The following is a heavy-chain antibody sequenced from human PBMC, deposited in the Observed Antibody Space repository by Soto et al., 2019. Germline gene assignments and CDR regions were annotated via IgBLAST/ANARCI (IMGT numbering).Heavy chain of an antibody. CDR3: ARDTRPGVWAPLGY. D-gene: IGHD6-13*01. CDR1: GFTFSSYG. J-gene: IGHJ4*02. V-gene: IGHV3-33*01. CDR2: IWYDGSNK. Sequence: GGSLRLSCAASGFTFSSYGMHWVRQAPGKGLEWVAVIWYDGSNKYYADSVKGRFTISRDNSKNTLYLQMNSLRAEDTAVYYCARDTRPGVWAPLGYWGQGTLVTVYS.